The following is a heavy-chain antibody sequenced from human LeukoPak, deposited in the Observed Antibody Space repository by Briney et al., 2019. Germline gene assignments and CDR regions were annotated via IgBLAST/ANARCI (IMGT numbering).Heavy chain of an antibody. CDR3: PSVTSGTAYLKYAY. CDR1: GYTFTVYY. Sequence: ASVNVSYKASGYTFTVYYMHWLRQAPGQGLEWMGWINPNRSGTNYAQKFQGRVSLTSDTSNSTAYMALSRRSCDDTAIYYCPSVTSGTAYLKYAYRRQGTLVTVCS. CDR2: INPNRSGT. D-gene: IGHD3/OR15-3a*01. V-gene: IGHV1-2*02. J-gene: IGHJ4*02.